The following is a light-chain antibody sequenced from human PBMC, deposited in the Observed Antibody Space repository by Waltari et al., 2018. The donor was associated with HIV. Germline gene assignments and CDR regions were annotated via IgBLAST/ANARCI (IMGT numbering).Light chain of an antibody. CDR2: DFS. J-gene: IGLJ3*02. CDR3: SSYRTYGTLV. CDR1: TKDVGNYDY. Sequence: QSALTQPASVSGSPGQSITISCTGTTKDVGNYDYVSWYQHRPGKAPKLLIYDFSNRPSGFSGRFSGSKSGNTASLSISGLQAEDEADYFCSSYRTYGTLVFGGGTKLTVL. V-gene: IGLV2-14*01.